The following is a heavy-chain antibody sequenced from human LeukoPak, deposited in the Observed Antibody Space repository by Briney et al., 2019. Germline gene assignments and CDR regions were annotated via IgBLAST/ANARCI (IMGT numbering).Heavy chain of an antibody. CDR2: IYSGGST. V-gene: IGHV3-53*01. Sequence: GGSLRLSCAASGFTVSSNYMSWVRQAPGKGLEWGSVIYSGGSTYYADSVKGRFTISRDHSKNPLYLQMNSLRAEDTAVYYCASSSVAGNSLFDYWGQGTLVTVSS. D-gene: IGHD6-19*01. CDR1: GFTVSSNY. CDR3: ASSSVAGNSLFDY. J-gene: IGHJ4*02.